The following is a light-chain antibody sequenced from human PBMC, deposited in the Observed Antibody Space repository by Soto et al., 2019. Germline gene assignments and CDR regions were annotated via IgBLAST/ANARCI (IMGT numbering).Light chain of an antibody. Sequence: QSVLTQPPSVSAAPGQKVTISCSGSSSNIGNNYASWYQQLPGTAPKLLIYENNKRPSGIPDRFSGSKSGTSATLGITGLQTGDEADYYFGTWDSSLSAYVFGTWSKVTVL. CDR3: GTWDSSLSAYV. CDR1: SSNIGNNY. CDR2: ENN. J-gene: IGLJ1*01. V-gene: IGLV1-51*02.